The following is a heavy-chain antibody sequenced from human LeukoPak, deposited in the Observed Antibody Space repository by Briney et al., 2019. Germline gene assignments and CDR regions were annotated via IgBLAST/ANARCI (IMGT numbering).Heavy chain of an antibody. Sequence: SETLSLTCTVSGGSISSYYWSWIRQPAGKGLEWIGRIYTSGSTNYNPSLKSRVTMSVDTSKNQFSLKLSSVTAADTAVYYCARDRSIAAAGYAFDIWGQGTMVTVSS. CDR3: ARDRSIAAAGYAFDI. CDR1: GGSISSYY. D-gene: IGHD6-13*01. V-gene: IGHV4-4*07. J-gene: IGHJ3*02. CDR2: IYTSGST.